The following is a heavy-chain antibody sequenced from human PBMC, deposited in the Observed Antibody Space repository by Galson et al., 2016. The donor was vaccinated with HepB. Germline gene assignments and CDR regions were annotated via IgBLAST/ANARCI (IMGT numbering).Heavy chain of an antibody. CDR1: GFPFSSYG. CDR2: VWYDETSK. CDR3: AKDGTRGYNYGYYYYGMDV. J-gene: IGHJ6*02. D-gene: IGHD5-18*01. V-gene: IGHV3-33*03. Sequence: SLRLSCAASGFPFSSYGMHWVRQAPGKGLEWVAVVWYDETSKYYADSVKGRFTISRDESKNTLYLQMDSLRAEDTGIYYCAKDGTRGYNYGYYYYGMDVWGQGTTVTVAS.